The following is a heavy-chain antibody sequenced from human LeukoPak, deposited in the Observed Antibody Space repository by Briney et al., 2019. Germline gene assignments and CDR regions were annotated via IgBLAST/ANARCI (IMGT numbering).Heavy chain of an antibody. CDR2: IKSKTDGGTI. D-gene: IGHD3-22*01. V-gene: IGHV3-15*01. CDR1: GFTFSNAW. CDR3: TTWITYYYDSSGYRD. Sequence: GGSLRLSCAASGFTFSNAWMSRVRQAPGKGLEWVGRIKSKTDGGTIDYAAPVKGRFTISRDDSKNTLYLQMNSLKTEDTAVYYCTTWITYYYDSSGYRDWGQGTLVTVSS. J-gene: IGHJ4*02.